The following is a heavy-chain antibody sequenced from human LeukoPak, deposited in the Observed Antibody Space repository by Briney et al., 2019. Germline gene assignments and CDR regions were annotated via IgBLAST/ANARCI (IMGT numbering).Heavy chain of an antibody. CDR2: ISGSGGST. Sequence: PGGSLRLSCAASGFTLSSYSMNWVRQAPGKGLEWVSAISGSGGSTYYADSVKGRFTISRDNSKNTLYLQMNSLRAEDTAVYYCAKAPYGSGSTTDYWGQGTLVTVSS. CDR1: GFTLSSYS. V-gene: IGHV3-23*01. CDR3: AKAPYGSGSTTDY. D-gene: IGHD3-10*01. J-gene: IGHJ4*02.